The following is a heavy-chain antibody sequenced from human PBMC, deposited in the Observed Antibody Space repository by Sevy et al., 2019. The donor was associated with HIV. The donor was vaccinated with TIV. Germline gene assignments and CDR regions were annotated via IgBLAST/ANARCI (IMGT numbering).Heavy chain of an antibody. CDR3: LKGVLVVPAANSAFDI. J-gene: IGHJ3*02. Sequence: GGSLRLSCSASGFTFSSYVMHWVRQAPGKGLEYVSAISSNGGSTYYADSVKGRFTISRDNSKNTLYLQMSSLRAEDTAVYYCLKGVLVVPAANSAFDIWGQGTMVTVSS. CDR1: GFTFSSYV. D-gene: IGHD2-2*01. CDR2: ISSNGGST. V-gene: IGHV3-64D*06.